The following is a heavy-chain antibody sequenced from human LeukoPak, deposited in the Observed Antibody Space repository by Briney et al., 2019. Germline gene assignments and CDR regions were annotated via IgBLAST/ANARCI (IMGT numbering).Heavy chain of an antibody. J-gene: IGHJ4*02. Sequence: SETLSLTCTVSGGSISSYYWSWLRQPAGKGLEWIGRIYTSGSTNYNPSLKSRVTMSVDTPKNQFSLKLSSVTAADTAVYYCARLSHYYDSSGYYYVFDYWGQGTLVTVSS. CDR1: GGSISSYY. CDR3: ARLSHYYDSSGYYYVFDY. CDR2: IYTSGST. V-gene: IGHV4-4*07. D-gene: IGHD3-22*01.